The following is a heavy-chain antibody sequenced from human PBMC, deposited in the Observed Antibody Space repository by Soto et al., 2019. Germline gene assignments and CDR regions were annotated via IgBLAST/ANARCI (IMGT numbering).Heavy chain of an antibody. CDR1: GFTSSSYG. D-gene: IGHD2-15*01. CDR3: ARAPLVVAAAYYYYGMDV. Sequence: PGGSLRLSCAASGFTSSSYGMHWVRQAPGKGLEWVAVICYDGSNKYYADSVKGRFTISRDNSKNTLYLQMNSLRAEDTAVYYCARAPLVVAAAYYYYGMDVWGQGTTVTVS. V-gene: IGHV3-33*01. J-gene: IGHJ6*02. CDR2: ICYDGSNK.